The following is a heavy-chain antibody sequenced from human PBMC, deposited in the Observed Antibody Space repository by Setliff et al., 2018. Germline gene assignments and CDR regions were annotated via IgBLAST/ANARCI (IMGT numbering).Heavy chain of an antibody. V-gene: IGHV4-34*01. CDR1: GGSISSYY. D-gene: IGHD2-21*01. CDR3: ARAQVVFAISAPVWYFEF. Sequence: PSETLSLTCTVSGGSISSYYWSWIRQPPGKGLEWIGEISHSGSTNYSPSLKSRVSISVDKSSNQFSLKLTSVTAADTAVYYCARAQVVFAISAPVWYFEFWGRGTQVTVSS. J-gene: IGHJ2*01. CDR2: ISHSGST.